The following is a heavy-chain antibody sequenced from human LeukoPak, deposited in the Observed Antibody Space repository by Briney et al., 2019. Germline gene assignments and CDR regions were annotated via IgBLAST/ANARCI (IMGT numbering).Heavy chain of an antibody. D-gene: IGHD6-13*01. CDR1: GGSFSGYY. Sequence: SETLSLTCAVYGGSFSGYYWSWIRQPPGKGLEWIGEINHSGSTNYNPSLKSRVTISVDTSKNQFSLKLSSVTAADTAVYYCARRTAAADHCYYYYYMDVWGKGTTVTVSS. J-gene: IGHJ6*03. V-gene: IGHV4-34*01. CDR3: ARRTAAADHCYYYYYMDV. CDR2: INHSGST.